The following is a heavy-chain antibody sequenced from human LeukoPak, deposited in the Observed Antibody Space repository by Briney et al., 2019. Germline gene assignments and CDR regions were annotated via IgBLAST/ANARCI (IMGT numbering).Heavy chain of an antibody. Sequence: SETLSLTCAVYGGSFSGYYWSWIRQPPGKGPEWIGEINHSGSTNYNPSLKSRVTISVDTSKNQFSLKLSSVTAVDTAVYYCARGLWFDPWGQGTLVTVSS. J-gene: IGHJ5*02. CDR1: GGSFSGYY. V-gene: IGHV4-34*01. CDR2: INHSGST. CDR3: ARGLWFDP.